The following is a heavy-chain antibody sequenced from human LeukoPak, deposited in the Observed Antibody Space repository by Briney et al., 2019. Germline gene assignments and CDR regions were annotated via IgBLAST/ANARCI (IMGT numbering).Heavy chain of an antibody. CDR1: GFTFSSYC. D-gene: IGHD2-21*02. J-gene: IGHJ3*02. CDR3: ARLSSWVFEI. Sequence: SGGSLRLSCAASGFTFSSYCMHWVRQAPGKGLEWVAFIRYDGSNKYYADSVKGRFTISRDNSKNTLYLQMNSLRAEDTAVYFCARLSSWVFEIWGQGTVVTVSS. CDR2: IRYDGSNK. V-gene: IGHV3-30*02.